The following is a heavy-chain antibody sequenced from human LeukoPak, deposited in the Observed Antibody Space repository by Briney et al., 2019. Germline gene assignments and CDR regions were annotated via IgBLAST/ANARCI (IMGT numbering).Heavy chain of an antibody. J-gene: IGHJ4*02. CDR2: ISSGGSSI. Sequence: GGSLRLSCAASGFSSSSYEMNWVRQAPGKGLEWVAYISSGGSSIYYAGSVKGRFTISRDNAKNSLYLQMNSLRAEDTAIYYCATVGRSARPGYWGQGTLVTVSS. V-gene: IGHV3-48*03. CDR3: ATVGRSARPGY. D-gene: IGHD6-6*01. CDR1: GFSSSSYE.